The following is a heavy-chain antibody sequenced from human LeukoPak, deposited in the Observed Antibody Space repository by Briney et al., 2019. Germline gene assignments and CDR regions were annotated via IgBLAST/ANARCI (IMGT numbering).Heavy chain of an antibody. CDR1: GGSISSSSYY. D-gene: IGHD6-19*01. Sequence: SETLSLTCTVSGGSISSSSYYWGWIRQPPGKGLEWIGSIYYSGSTYYNPSLKSRVTISVDTSKNQFSLKLSSVTAADTAVCYCARHQQWLVFDYWGQGTLVTVSS. CDR3: ARHQQWLVFDY. J-gene: IGHJ4*02. CDR2: IYYSGST. V-gene: IGHV4-39*01.